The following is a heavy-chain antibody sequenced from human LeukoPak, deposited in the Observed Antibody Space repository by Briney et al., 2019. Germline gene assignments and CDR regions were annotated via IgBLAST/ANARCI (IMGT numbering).Heavy chain of an antibody. CDR1: GGSISNYY. Sequence: SEPLSLTCTVSGGSISNYYWRWLRQPPGKGLEWIGYIYYTGSTTYNPSLKSRVTISVDTSTNQFSLKLISVTAADTAVYYCARSRLRDDYDYWGQGTLVTVSS. CDR2: IYYTGST. CDR3: ARSRLRDDYDY. V-gene: IGHV4-59*01. D-gene: IGHD2-21*01. J-gene: IGHJ4*02.